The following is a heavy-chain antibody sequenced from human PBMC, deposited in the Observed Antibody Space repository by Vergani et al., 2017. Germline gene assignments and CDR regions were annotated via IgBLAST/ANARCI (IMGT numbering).Heavy chain of an antibody. CDR1: NYNFTYHA. J-gene: IGHJ4*02. V-gene: IGHV7-4-1*02. CDR2: INTRTGDP. Sequence: QVQLVQSGSELKKPGASVKISCKASNYNFTYHAIHWVRQAPGQGLEWMGLINTRTGDPKFAQGFSGRFVFSLNTPVTTAHLQISSLKAEDTAIYYCARMRRSGLDFWGQETLVTVSS. D-gene: IGHD1-14*01. CDR3: ARMRRSGLDF.